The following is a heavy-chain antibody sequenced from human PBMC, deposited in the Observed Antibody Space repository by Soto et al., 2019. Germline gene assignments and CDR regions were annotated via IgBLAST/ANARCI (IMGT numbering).Heavy chain of an antibody. Sequence: ASVKVSCKASGGTFSSYAISWVRQAPGQGLEWMGGIIPIFGTANYEHKFQGRVTITADESTSTAYMELSSLRSEETAVYYCARDNDSSGGGYWGQGTLVTVSS. V-gene: IGHV1-69*13. CDR2: IIPIFGTA. CDR3: ARDNDSSGGGY. CDR1: GGTFSSYA. J-gene: IGHJ4*02. D-gene: IGHD3-22*01.